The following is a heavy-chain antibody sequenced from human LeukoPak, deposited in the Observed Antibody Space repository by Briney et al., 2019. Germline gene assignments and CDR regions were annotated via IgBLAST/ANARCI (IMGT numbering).Heavy chain of an antibody. J-gene: IGHJ4*02. V-gene: IGHV4-34*01. CDR3: ASGSAHYYDSTGHGYYFDY. Sequence: SETLSLTCAVYGGSFSGYYWSWIRQPPGRGLEWIGEINHSGSTNYNPSLKSRVTISVDTSKNQFSLKLSSVTAADTAVYYCASGSAHYYDSTGHGYYFDYWGQGTLVTVSS. CDR1: GGSFSGYY. CDR2: INHSGST. D-gene: IGHD3-22*01.